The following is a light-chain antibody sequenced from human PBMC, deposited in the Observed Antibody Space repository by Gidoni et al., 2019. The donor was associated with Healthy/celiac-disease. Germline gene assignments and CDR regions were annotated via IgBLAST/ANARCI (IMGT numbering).Light chain of an antibody. CDR3: MQALQTPYT. J-gene: IGKJ2*01. Sequence: ESVMTQSPLPLPVTPGEPASIPCRSSQSLLHSNGYNYLDWYLQKPGQSPQLLIYLGSYRASGVPDRFSGSGSGTDFTLKISRVEAEDVGVYYCMQALQTPYTFGQGTKLEIK. CDR2: LGS. CDR1: QSLLHSNGYNY. V-gene: IGKV2-28*01.